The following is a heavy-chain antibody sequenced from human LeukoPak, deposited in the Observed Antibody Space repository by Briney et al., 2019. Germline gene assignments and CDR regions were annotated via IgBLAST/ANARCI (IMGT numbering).Heavy chain of an antibody. V-gene: IGHV3-66*02. CDR2: IYSGGST. Sequence: GGSLRLSCAASGITVNSNYMSWVRQAPGKGLEWVSVIYSGGSTYYADSVKGRFTISRDNSKSTLYLQMNSLRAEDTAVYYCTNIVWSDGYNLDYWGQGTLVTVSS. CDR3: TNIVWSDGYNLDY. D-gene: IGHD5-24*01. J-gene: IGHJ4*02. CDR1: GITVNSNY.